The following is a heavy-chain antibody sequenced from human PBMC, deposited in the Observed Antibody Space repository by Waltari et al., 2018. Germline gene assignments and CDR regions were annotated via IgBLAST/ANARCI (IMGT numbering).Heavy chain of an antibody. CDR1: GFRLGAYW. CDR2: LNFGGSGT. CDR3: ARGSASYVRVWDS. V-gene: IGHV3-7*03. D-gene: IGHD1-26*01. J-gene: IGHJ5*02. Sequence: VQLVESGGGLVQPGGSLRLSCAASGFRLGAYWMSWVRQAPGGVRGWVANLNFGGSGTYVADSVNGRLSVSRDNAKNSLFWHMNNLRVEDTAVYFCARGSASYVRVWDSWGQGTLVTVSS.